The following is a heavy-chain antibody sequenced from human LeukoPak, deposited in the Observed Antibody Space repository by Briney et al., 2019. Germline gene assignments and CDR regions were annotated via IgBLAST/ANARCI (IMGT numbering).Heavy chain of an antibody. J-gene: IGHJ4*02. Sequence: SETLSLTCTVSGGSISSYYWSWIRQPPGKGLEWIGYIYYSGSTNYNPSLKSRVTISVDTSKNQFSLKLSSATAADTAVYYCARRYCSGGSCYSSRDYWGQGSLVTVSS. CDR1: GGSISSYY. CDR3: ARRYCSGGSCYSSRDY. CDR2: IYYSGST. D-gene: IGHD2-15*01. V-gene: IGHV4-59*08.